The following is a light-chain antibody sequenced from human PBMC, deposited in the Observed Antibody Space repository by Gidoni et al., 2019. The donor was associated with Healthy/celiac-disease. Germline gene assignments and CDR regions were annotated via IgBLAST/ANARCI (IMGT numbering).Light chain of an antibody. J-gene: IGKJ1*01. Sequence: DIQMTQPPSTLSASVGDRVTITCRASQSISSWLAWYQQKPGKAPKLLIYKASSLESGVPSSFSGSGSGTEFTLTISRLQPDDFATYYCQQYNSYSTWTFXQXTKVEIK. V-gene: IGKV1-5*03. CDR2: KAS. CDR3: QQYNSYSTWT. CDR1: QSISSW.